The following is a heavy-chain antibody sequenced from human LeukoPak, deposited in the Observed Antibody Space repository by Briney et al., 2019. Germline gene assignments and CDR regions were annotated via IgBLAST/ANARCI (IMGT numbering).Heavy chain of an antibody. D-gene: IGHD3-9*01. CDR2: MYTSGST. CDR1: GGSISSYY. Sequence: SETLSLTCTVSGGSISSYYWSWIRQPAGKGLEWIGRMYTSGSTNYNPSLKSRVTMSVDTSKNQLSLKLSSVTAADTAVYYCARGQNYDILTGLVYWGQGTLVTVFS. CDR3: ARGQNYDILTGLVY. J-gene: IGHJ4*02. V-gene: IGHV4-4*07.